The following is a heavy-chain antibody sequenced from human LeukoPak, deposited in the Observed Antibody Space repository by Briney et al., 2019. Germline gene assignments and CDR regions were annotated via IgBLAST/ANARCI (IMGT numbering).Heavy chain of an antibody. CDR1: GGSISSYY. CDR2: IYYSGST. V-gene: IGHV4-59*01. J-gene: IGHJ4*02. Sequence: SETLSLTCTVSGGSISSYYWSWIRQPPGKGLEWIGHIYYSGSTNYDPSLKSRVTISIDTSKNQFSLRLSSVTAADTAVYYCARGAAGYSYGWGQGTLVTVSS. CDR3: ARGAAGYSYG. D-gene: IGHD5-18*01.